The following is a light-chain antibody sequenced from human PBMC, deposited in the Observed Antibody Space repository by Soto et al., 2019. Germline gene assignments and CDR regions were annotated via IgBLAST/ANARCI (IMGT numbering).Light chain of an antibody. V-gene: IGKV1-5*03. J-gene: IGKJ5*01. CDR2: KAS. CDR1: QRISSW. Sequence: DLQMTQSPSTLSASVGDRVTITCRASQRISSWLAWYQQKPGKAPKLLIYKASSLESGVPSRFSGRRSGTEFTLTISSLQPYDFATYYCQQYNSYSLLTVGQVKRLEIK. CDR3: QQYNSYSLLT.